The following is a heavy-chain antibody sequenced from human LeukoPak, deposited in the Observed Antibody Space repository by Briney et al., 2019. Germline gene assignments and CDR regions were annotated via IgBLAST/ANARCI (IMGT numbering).Heavy chain of an antibody. D-gene: IGHD3-10*01. Sequence: PSETLSLTCTVSGGSISSYYWSWIRQPPGKGLEWIGYIYYSGSTNYNPSLKSRVTISVDTSKNQFSLKLSSVTAADTAVYYCAANSADYNTLGSSYKVWGQGTVVTVSS. CDR3: AANSADYNTLGSSYKV. CDR1: GGSISSYY. CDR2: IYYSGST. J-gene: IGHJ4*02. V-gene: IGHV4-59*08.